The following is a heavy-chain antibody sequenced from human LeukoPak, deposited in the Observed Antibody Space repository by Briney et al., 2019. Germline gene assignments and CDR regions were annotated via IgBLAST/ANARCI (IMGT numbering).Heavy chain of an antibody. CDR2: ISSSGSTI. CDR1: GITFSSYE. CDR3: ARWGVTSY. J-gene: IGHJ4*02. D-gene: IGHD4-17*01. V-gene: IGHV3-48*03. Sequence: PGGSLRLSCAASGITFSSYEMNWVRQALRKGVEWVSYISSSGSTIYYADSVKGRFTISRDNAKNSLYLQMSSLRAEDTAVYYCARWGVTSYWGQGTLVTVSS.